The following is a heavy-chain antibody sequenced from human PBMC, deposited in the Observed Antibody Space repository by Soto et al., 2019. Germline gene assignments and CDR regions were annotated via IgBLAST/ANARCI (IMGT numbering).Heavy chain of an antibody. CDR1: GYTFTDCY. V-gene: IGHV1-2*04. J-gene: IGHJ4*02. CDR3: ASSVGSESYFRHFLY. CDR2: INPKSGAT. Sequence: ASVKVSCKASGYTFTDCYIHWLRQAPGQGLEWMGCINPKSGATQYAQNFQDWVTMTRDMSVSTAYMDLRRLRSDDTAVYYCASSVGSESYFRHFLYWGQGAVVTFSS. D-gene: IGHD1-26*01.